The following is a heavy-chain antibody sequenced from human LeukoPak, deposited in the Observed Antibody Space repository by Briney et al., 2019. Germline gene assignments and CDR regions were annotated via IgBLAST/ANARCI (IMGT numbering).Heavy chain of an antibody. CDR1: GFTFSGFS. J-gene: IGHJ4*02. V-gene: IGHV3-73*01. CDR2: IRNKANNYAT. CDR3: ATSSNAYNDH. Sequence: GGSLRLSCAATGFTFSGFSLHWVRQASGKGLEWVGRIRNKANNYATTYAASVRGRFTISRDDSKNTAYLQMNSLKTEDTALYYCATSSNAYNDHWGQGTLVTVSS. D-gene: IGHD5-24*01.